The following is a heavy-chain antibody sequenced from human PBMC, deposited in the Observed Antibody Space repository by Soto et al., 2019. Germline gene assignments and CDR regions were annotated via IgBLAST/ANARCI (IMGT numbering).Heavy chain of an antibody. J-gene: IGHJ4*02. CDR1: GYTFTGYY. V-gene: IGHV1-2*04. CDR2: INSNSGGT. D-gene: IGHD2-21*02. Sequence: ASVKVSCKASGYTFTGYYMHWVRQAPGQGLEWMGWINSNSGGTNYAQKFQGWVTMTRDTSISTAYMELSRLRSDDTAVYYCARAHCGGDCYSGVDYWGQGTLVTVSS. CDR3: ARAHCGGDCYSGVDY.